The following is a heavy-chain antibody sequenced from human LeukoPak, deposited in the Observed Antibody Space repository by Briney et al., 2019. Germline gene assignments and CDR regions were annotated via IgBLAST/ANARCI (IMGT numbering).Heavy chain of an antibody. D-gene: IGHD2-15*01. J-gene: IGHJ3*02. CDR2: IRYDGSNK. CDR1: GFTFSSFG. Sequence: TGGSLRLSCAASGFTFSSFGMHWVRQAPGKGLEWVAFIRYDGSNKYYADSVKGRFTISRDNSKNTLYLQMNSLRAEDTAVYYCAKDLSEAAILDAFDIWGQGTMVTVSS. V-gene: IGHV3-30*02. CDR3: AKDLSEAAILDAFDI.